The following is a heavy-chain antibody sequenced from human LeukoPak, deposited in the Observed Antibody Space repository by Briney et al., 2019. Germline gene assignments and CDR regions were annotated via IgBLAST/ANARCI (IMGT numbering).Heavy chain of an antibody. V-gene: IGHV1-58*01. CDR3: AADRQPMYYYYGMDV. Sequence: SVKVSCKASGFTFTSSAVQWVRQARGQRLEWIGWIVVGSGNTSYAQKFQERVTITRDMSTSTAYMELSSLRSEDTAVYYCAADRQPMYYYYGMDVWGQGTTVTVSS. D-gene: IGHD1-14*01. CDR1: GFTFTSSA. J-gene: IGHJ6*02. CDR2: IVVGSGNT.